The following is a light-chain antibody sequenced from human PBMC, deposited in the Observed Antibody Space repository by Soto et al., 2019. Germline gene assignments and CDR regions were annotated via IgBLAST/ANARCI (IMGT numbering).Light chain of an antibody. CDR2: EVS. CDR3: SSYAGSSYV. CDR1: SSDVGSYNL. J-gene: IGLJ1*01. Sequence: QSVLTQPASVSGSPVDSITISSTGTSSDVGSYNLVSWYQQHPGKAPKLMIYEVSKRPSGVSNRFSGSKSGNTASLTISGLQAEDEADYYCSSYAGSSYVFGTGTRSTS. V-gene: IGLV2-23*02.